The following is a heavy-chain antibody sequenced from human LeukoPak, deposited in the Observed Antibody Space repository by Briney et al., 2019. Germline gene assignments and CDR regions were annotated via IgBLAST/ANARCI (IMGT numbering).Heavy chain of an antibody. D-gene: IGHD1-7*01. J-gene: IGHJ4*02. V-gene: IGHV3-72*01. CDR2: ITHKPHGYTT. CDR1: GFTFRDLY. Sequence: GGSLRLSCAASGFTFRDLYMGWVRQAPGKGLEWVGRITHKPHGYTTKYAASLEGRFTISRDDSQNSLYLQINSLKTEDTAIYYCTRENYEKLDSWGQGTLVTVAS. CDR3: TRENYEKLDS.